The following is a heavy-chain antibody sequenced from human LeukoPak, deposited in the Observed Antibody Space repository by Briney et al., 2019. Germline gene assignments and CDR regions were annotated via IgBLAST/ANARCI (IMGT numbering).Heavy chain of an antibody. CDR1: GFTFSSYA. V-gene: IGHV3-23*01. CDR3: AKNRRGSGGTHQFDY. CDR2: TSGSGGST. Sequence: GGSLRLSCAASGFTFSSYAMSWVRQAPGKGLEWVSATSGSGGSTYYADSVKGRFTISRDNSKNTLYLQVNSLRAEDTAVYYCAKNRRGSGGTHQFDYWGQGTLVTVSS. D-gene: IGHD2-15*01. J-gene: IGHJ4*02.